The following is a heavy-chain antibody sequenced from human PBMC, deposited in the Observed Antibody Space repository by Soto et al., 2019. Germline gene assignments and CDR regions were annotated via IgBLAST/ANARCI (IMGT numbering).Heavy chain of an antibody. V-gene: IGHV3-21*01. D-gene: IGHD2-2*01. J-gene: IGHJ6*02. CDR3: ARLPERYCSSTSCYEEVVGYYYYYGMDV. CDR2: ISSSSSYI. CDR1: GFTFSSYS. Sequence: GGSLRLSCAASGFTFSSYSMNWVRQAPGKGLEWVSSISSSSSYIYYADSVKGRFTISRDNAKNSLYLQMNSLRAEDMAVYYCARLPERYCSSTSCYEEVVGYYYYYGMDVWGQGTTVTVSS.